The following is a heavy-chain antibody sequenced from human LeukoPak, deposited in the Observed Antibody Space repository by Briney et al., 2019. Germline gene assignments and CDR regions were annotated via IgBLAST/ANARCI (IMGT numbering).Heavy chain of an antibody. CDR1: GGSISSYY. Sequence: SETLSLTCTVSGGSISSYYWSWIRQPPGKGLEWIGYIYYSGSTNYNPSLKSRVTISVDTSKNQFSLKLSSVTAADTAVYYCARHEGDPYFDYWGQGTLVTVSS. CDR3: ARHEGDPYFDY. V-gene: IGHV4-59*08. CDR2: IYYSGST. J-gene: IGHJ4*02.